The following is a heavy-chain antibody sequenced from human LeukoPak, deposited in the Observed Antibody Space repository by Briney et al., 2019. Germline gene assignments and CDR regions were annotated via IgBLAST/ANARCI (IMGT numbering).Heavy chain of an antibody. Sequence: GGSLRLSCETSGFTFSHYGIHWVRQVPGMGLEWVAFIKYDGSKIYYAESVQGRFTISRDNSKNNLFPQMTRMRPQDTAVYYCATDGIPSATALANWGQGTLVTVSS. CDR2: IKYDGSKI. J-gene: IGHJ4*02. V-gene: IGHV3-30*02. CDR3: ATDGIPSATALAN. D-gene: IGHD2/OR15-2a*01. CDR1: GFTFSHYG.